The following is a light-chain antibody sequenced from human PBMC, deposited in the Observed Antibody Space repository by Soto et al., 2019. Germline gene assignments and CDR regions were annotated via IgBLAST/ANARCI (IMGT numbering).Light chain of an antibody. CDR3: QVWDSSSDQP. V-gene: IGLV3-21*04. Sequence: SYELTQPPSVSVAPGKTARITCGGNNIGSKSVHWYQQKPGQAPVLVIYYDSDRPSGIPERFSGSNSGNPATLTISRVEAGDEADYYCQVWDSSSDQPFGGGTKLTVL. CDR1: NIGSKS. CDR2: YDS. J-gene: IGLJ2*01.